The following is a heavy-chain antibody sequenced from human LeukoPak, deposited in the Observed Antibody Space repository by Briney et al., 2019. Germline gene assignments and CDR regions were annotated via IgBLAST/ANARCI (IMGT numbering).Heavy chain of an antibody. CDR3: ARHDYHSEFDY. CDR1: GGSISSYY. V-gene: IGHV4-59*08. Sequence: SETLSLTCTVSGGSISSYYWSWIRQPPGKGLEWIGYIYYSGSTNYNPSLKSRVTISVDTSKNQFSLKLSSVTAADTAVYYCARHDYHSEFDYWGQGTLVTVSS. D-gene: IGHD4-11*01. J-gene: IGHJ4*02. CDR2: IYYSGST.